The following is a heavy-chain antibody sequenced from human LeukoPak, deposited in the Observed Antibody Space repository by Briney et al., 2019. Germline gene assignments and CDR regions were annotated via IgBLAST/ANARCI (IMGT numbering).Heavy chain of an antibody. J-gene: IGHJ4*02. CDR3: AREAEITRFDY. V-gene: IGHV6-1*01. CDR2: TSYRSKWYN. Sequence: SQTLSLTCAISGDSVSTNSVAWNWIRQSPSRGLEWLGRTSYRSKWYNDYAVSVKSRITITPDTSKNQFSLQLNSVTPEDTAVYYCAREAEITRFDYWGQETLVTVSS. CDR1: GDSVSTNSVA. D-gene: IGHD5-24*01.